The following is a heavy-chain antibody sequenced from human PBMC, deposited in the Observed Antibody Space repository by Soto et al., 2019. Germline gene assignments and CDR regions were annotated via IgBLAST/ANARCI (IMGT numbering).Heavy chain of an antibody. D-gene: IGHD3-22*01. V-gene: IGHV1-46*01. J-gene: IGHJ3*02. Sequence: ASVKVSCKASGYPFTSYYMHWVRQAPGQGLEWMGIINPNGGSARHAQKFQGRVTLTRDTSTSTVYMELSSLRSEDTAVYYCARDLPNYYDSSGPSIDAFDIWGQGTMVTVSS. CDR2: INPNGGSA. CDR3: ARDLPNYYDSSGPSIDAFDI. CDR1: GYPFTSYY.